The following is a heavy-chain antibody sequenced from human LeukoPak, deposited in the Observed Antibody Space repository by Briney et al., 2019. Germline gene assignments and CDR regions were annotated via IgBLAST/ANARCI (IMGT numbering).Heavy chain of an antibody. CDR2: IYYSGST. J-gene: IGHJ3*02. V-gene: IGHV4-59*01. CDR1: GGSISSYY. D-gene: IGHD3-22*01. CDR3: AREDYYDSSGYYTDAFDI. Sequence: SETLSLTCTVSGGSISSYYWSWIRQPPGKGLEWIGYIYYSGSTNYNPSLKSRVTISVDTSKNQFSLKLIAVTAADTAVYYCAREDYYDSSGYYTDAFDIWGQGTMVTVSS.